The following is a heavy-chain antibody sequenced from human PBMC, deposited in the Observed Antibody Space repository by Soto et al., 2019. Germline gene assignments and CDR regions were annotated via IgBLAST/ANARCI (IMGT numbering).Heavy chain of an antibody. J-gene: IGHJ4*02. Sequence: SETLSLTCTVSGCSISSSSYYWGWIRQPPGKGLEWIGSIYYSGSTYYNPSLKSRVTISVDTSKNQFSLKLSYVTAADTAVYYCARDIWVDSSSWCYFDYWGQGTLVTVSS. V-gene: IGHV4-39*07. CDR1: GCSISSSSYY. D-gene: IGHD6-6*01. CDR2: IYYSGST. CDR3: ARDIWVDSSSWCYFDY.